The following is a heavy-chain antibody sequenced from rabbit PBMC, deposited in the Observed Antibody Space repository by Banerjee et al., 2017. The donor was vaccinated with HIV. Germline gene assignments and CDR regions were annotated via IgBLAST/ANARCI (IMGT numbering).Heavy chain of an antibody. D-gene: IGHD6-1*01. CDR1: GIDFSLYYM. Sequence: QEQLKESGGGLVQPGGSLKLSCKASGIDFSLYYMSWVRQAPGKGLEWIGYIDAGSTGNTYYVNWAKGRFTISRTSSTTVTLQMTSLTAADTATYFCARVGYTYGDGGDGYSKWGLWGPGTLVTVS. CDR2: IDAGSTGNT. J-gene: IGHJ4*01. V-gene: IGHV1S45*01. CDR3: ARVGYTYGDGGDGYSKWGL.